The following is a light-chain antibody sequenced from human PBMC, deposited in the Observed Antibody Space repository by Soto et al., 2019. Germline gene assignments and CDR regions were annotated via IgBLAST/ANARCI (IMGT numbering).Light chain of an antibody. CDR3: GLYTSSSTVV. V-gene: IGLV2-14*01. Sequence: QSALTQPASVSGSPGQSITISRTGTSSDIDDYNYVSWYQQHPGKAPKLMVYDVSYRPSGVSNRFSGSKSGSTASLTISGLQAEDEADYYCGLYTSSSTVVFGGGTKLTVL. CDR2: DVS. CDR1: SSDIDDYNY. J-gene: IGLJ2*01.